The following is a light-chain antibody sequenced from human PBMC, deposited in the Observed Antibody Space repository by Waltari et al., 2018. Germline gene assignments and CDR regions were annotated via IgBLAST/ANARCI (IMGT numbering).Light chain of an antibody. V-gene: IGKV3-11*01. CDR2: YAS. Sequence: EILLTQSPATLSLSPGERVTLSCRASQSVGSYLAWYQQKPGQAPRPLIYYASNRATGVPARFSGSASGTDFTLTISSLKPEDFAVYYCHQRNNWPDTVGQGTRLEIK. CDR1: QSVGSY. J-gene: IGKJ5*01. CDR3: HQRNNWPDT.